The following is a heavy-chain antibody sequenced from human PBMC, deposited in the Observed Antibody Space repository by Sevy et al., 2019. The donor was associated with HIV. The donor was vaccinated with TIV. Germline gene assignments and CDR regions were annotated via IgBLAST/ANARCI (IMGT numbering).Heavy chain of an antibody. D-gene: IGHD3-3*01. V-gene: IGHV3-7*01. CDR1: GFSFSIYW. CDR3: ARGVSDFWSGPGL. J-gene: IGHJ4*02. Sequence: GGSLRLSCAASGFSFSIYWMSWVRQAPGKGLEWVATMKQDGSEEDYVDSVKGRFTISRDNAKNSLFLQMNSLSAEDTAMYYCARGVSDFWSGPGLWGQGTLVTVSS. CDR2: MKQDGSEE.